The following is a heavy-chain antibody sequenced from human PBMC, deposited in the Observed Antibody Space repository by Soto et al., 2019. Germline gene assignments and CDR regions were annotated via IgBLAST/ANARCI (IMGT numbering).Heavy chain of an antibody. J-gene: IGHJ4*02. CDR3: ATYCSGGSCYVY. V-gene: IGHV1-8*01. D-gene: IGHD2-15*01. Sequence: QVQLVQSGAEVKKPGASVKVSCKASGYTFTSYDINWVRQATGQGPEWMGWMNPNSGNTGYAQKFQGRITMTRNTSIRTAYMELSSLRSEVSAVYYCATYCSGGSCYVYWGQGTPVTVSS. CDR1: GYTFTSYD. CDR2: MNPNSGNT.